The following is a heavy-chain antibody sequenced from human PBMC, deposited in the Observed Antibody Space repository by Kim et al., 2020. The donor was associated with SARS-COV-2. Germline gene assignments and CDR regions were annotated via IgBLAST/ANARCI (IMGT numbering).Heavy chain of an antibody. V-gene: IGHV4-34*01. CDR2: INHSGST. CDR1: GGSFSGYY. D-gene: IGHD2-2*01. Sequence: SETLSLTCAVYGGSFSGYYWSWIRQPPGKGLEWIGEINHSGSTNYNPSLKSRVTISVDTSKNQFSLKLSSVTPADTAVYYCAGDCNVVVPAASVYYGM. CDR3: AGDCNVVVPAASVYYGM. J-gene: IGHJ6*01.